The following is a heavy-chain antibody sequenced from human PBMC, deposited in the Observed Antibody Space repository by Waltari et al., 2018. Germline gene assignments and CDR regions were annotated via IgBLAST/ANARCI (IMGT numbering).Heavy chain of an antibody. CDR1: GFPFRRCG. CDR3: ARDEGGNRALTDPMVRGVTTYDHDGLDV. D-gene: IGHD3-10*01. V-gene: IGHV3-33*01. Sequence: QVQLVETGGGVVQPGRSLILSCVASGFPFRRCGINWVRKAPGKGLEWLAVIWADGMKKYYADSVKGRLTISRDYSKNTLYLQMNSLRVEDTAVYYCARDEGGNRALTDPMVRGVTTYDHDGLDVWGQGP. CDR2: IWADGMKK. J-gene: IGHJ6*02.